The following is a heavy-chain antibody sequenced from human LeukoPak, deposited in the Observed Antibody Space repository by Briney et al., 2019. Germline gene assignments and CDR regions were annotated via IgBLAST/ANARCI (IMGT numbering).Heavy chain of an antibody. D-gene: IGHD3-10*01. CDR3: ARAMVRGGISHFDY. CDR2: IYYSGST. V-gene: IGHV4-59*01. Sequence: SETLSLTCTVSGGSISSYYWSWIRQPPGKGLEWIGYIYYSGSTNYNPSLKSRVTISVDTSKNQFSLKLSSVTAADTAVYYCARAMVRGGISHFDYWGQGTLVTVSS. CDR1: GGSISSYY. J-gene: IGHJ4*02.